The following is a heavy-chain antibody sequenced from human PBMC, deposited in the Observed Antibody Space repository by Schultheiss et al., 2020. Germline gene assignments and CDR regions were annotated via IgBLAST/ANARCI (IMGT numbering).Heavy chain of an antibody. J-gene: IGHJ4*02. CDR2: IYYSGST. D-gene: IGHD6-13*01. Sequence: SQTLSLTCTVSGGSISSYYWSWIRQPPGKGLEWIGYIYYSGSTYYNPSLKSRVTISVDTSSKQFSLQLSSVTAADTAVYYCARSYSSGWYYFDFWGLGTLVTVSS. CDR1: GGSISSYY. V-gene: IGHV4-59*01. CDR3: ARSYSSGWYYFDF.